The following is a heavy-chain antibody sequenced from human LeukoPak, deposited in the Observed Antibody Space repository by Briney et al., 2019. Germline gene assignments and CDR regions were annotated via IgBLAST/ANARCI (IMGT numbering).Heavy chain of an antibody. CDR3: ARDLGSSGYYYVFRY. Sequence: ASVKVSCEASGYTFTDYYIHWVRQAPGQGLEWMGWINPNSGGTKYAQRFQGRVTMTRDTSIGTAYMEVSRLKSDDTAVYYCARDLGSSGYYYVFRYWGQGALVTVSS. D-gene: IGHD3-22*01. J-gene: IGHJ4*02. CDR1: GYTFTDYY. CDR2: INPNSGGT. V-gene: IGHV1-2*02.